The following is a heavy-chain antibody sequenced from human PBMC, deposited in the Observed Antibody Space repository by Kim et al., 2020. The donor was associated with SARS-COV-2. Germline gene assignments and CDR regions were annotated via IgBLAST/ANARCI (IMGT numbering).Heavy chain of an antibody. Sequence: GSESYYVASVKGQFTISRNNAKNSLYLQMNGLRVEDTAVYYCARSVFGVNYWGQGARVSVS. V-gene: IGHV3-7*01. CDR2: GSES. J-gene: IGHJ4*02. CDR3: ARSVFGVNY. D-gene: IGHD3-10*02.